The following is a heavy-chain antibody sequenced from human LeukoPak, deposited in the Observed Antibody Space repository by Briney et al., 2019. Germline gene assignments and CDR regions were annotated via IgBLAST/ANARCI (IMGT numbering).Heavy chain of an antibody. J-gene: IGHJ4*02. CDR3: ARGEYYFDY. CDR2: IYYSGST. CDR1: GGSISSYY. D-gene: IGHD2/OR15-2a*01. V-gene: IGHV4-59*01. Sequence: SETLSLTCTVSGGSISSYYWSWLRQHPGKGLEWIGYIYYSGSTNYNPSLKSRVTISVDTSKNQFSLKLSSVTAADTAVYYCARGEYYFDYWGQGTLVTVSS.